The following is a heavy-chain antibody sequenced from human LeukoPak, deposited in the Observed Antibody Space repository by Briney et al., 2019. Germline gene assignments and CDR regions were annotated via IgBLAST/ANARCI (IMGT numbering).Heavy chain of an antibody. CDR1: GGSISSSSYY. D-gene: IGHD6-19*01. Sequence: SETLSLTCTVSGGSISSSSYYWGWIRQPPGKGLEWIGSIYYSGSTYYNPSLKSRVTISVDTSKNQFSLKLGSVTAADTAVYYCARVVSVAGFNWFDPWGQGTLVTVSS. J-gene: IGHJ5*02. V-gene: IGHV4-39*07. CDR2: IYYSGST. CDR3: ARVVSVAGFNWFDP.